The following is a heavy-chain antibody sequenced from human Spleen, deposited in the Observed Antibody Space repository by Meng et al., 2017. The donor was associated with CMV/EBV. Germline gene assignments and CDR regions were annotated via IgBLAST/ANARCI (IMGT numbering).Heavy chain of an antibody. Sequence: YGMSWVRQAPGQGLEWMGWISVHNGNTNYAQKFQGRVSMTADTSTNTAYMELRSLRSDDTAVYYCARDKVAGGYCSTTTCPQIFTYWGQGTLVTVSS. CDR2: ISVHNGNT. J-gene: IGHJ4*02. D-gene: IGHD2-2*01. CDR1: YG. V-gene: IGHV1-18*01. CDR3: ARDKVAGGYCSTTTCPQIFTY.